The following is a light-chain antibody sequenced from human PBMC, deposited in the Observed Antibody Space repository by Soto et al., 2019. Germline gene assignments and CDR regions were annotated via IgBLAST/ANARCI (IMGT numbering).Light chain of an antibody. J-gene: IGKJ1*01. Sequence: ELVLTQSPGTLSLSPGERATLSCRASQTVGNNYLDWYQQKPGQAPRHLIYGASSRATVIPDRFSGSGSGTDFTLTISRLEPEDVAVYYCRQSATSPRTFGQGTKVEIK. CDR2: GAS. V-gene: IGKV3-20*01. CDR1: QTVGNNY. CDR3: RQSATSPRT.